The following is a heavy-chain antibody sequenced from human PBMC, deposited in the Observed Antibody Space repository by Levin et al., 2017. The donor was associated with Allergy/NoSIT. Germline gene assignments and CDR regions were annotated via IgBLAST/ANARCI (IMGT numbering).Heavy chain of an antibody. V-gene: IGHV3-23*01. J-gene: IGHJ4*02. CDR2: ISVSGGST. D-gene: IGHD3-22*01. CDR3: AKDLWAMTVVDMLDS. CDR1: GFTFRNYV. Sequence: GGSLRLSCEASGFTFRNYVMSWVRQAPGKGLEWLASISVSGGSTYYADFVKGRFTISRDNLKNTLYLQMNSLRDDDTAVYYCAKDLWAMTVVDMLDSWGQGTQVTVSS.